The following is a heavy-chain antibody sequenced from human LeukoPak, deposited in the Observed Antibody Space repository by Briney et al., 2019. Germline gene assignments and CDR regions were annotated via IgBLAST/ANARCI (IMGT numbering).Heavy chain of an antibody. V-gene: IGHV1-69*13. CDR2: IVPIFGTA. CDR1: GGTFISHA. D-gene: IGHD1-7*01. J-gene: IGHJ6*02. Sequence: ASVKVSCKASGGTFISHAISWVRQAPGQGLEWMGGIVPIFGTANYAQKFQGRVTITADESTTTAYMELSSLRSEDTAVYYCARTINWNYFSGGYHYYGMDVWGQGTTVTVSS. CDR3: ARTINWNYFSGGYHYYGMDV.